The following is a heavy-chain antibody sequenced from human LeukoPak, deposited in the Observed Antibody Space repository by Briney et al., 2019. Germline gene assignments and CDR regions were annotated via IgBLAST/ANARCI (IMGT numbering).Heavy chain of an antibody. CDR1: GFTFSGYG. CDR3: AKGPLRGTAAAIDY. J-gene: IGHJ4*02. CDR2: ISYDGRNI. D-gene: IGHD2-2*01. Sequence: GGSLRLSCAASGFTFSGYGMHWVRQAAGKGLEWVAVISYDGRNIHYPDSVKGRFTISRDISTDTLWLQMDSLRTEDTAVYYCAKGPLRGTAAAIDYWGQGTLVTVSS. V-gene: IGHV3-30*18.